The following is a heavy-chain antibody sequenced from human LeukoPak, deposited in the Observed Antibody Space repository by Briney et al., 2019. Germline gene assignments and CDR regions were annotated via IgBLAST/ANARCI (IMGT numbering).Heavy chain of an antibody. CDR1: GFTFSSYA. Sequence: GGSLRLSCAASGFTFSSYAMSWVRQAPGKGLEWVSAISGSGGSTYYADSVKGRFTISRDNSKNTLYLQMNSLRAEDTAVYYCAKDPYSSGWYGRVDYWGQGTLVTVSS. J-gene: IGHJ4*02. CDR3: AKDPYSSGWYGRVDY. D-gene: IGHD6-19*01. V-gene: IGHV3-23*01. CDR2: ISGSGGST.